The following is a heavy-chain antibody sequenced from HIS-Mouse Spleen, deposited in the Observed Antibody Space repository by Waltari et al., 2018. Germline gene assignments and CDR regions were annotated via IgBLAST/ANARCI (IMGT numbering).Heavy chain of an antibody. D-gene: IGHD6-6*01. J-gene: IGHJ4*02. CDR1: GGSISSSSYY. CDR2: IYYRGGT. V-gene: IGHV4-39*07. CDR3: ASPGGIAARRWYFDY. Sequence: QLQLQESGPGLVKPSETLSLTCTVSGGSISSSSYYWGWIRQPPGKGLEWIGSIYYRGGTYYTPSLKSRVTISVDTSKNQFSLKLSSVTAADTAVYYCASPGGIAARRWYFDYWGQGTLVTVSS.